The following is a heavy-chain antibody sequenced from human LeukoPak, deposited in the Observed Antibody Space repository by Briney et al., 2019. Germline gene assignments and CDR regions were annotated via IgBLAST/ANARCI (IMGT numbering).Heavy chain of an antibody. CDR1: GFTFSSYW. CDR3: ARTVSGAFDI. Sequence: GGSLRLSCAASGFTFSSYWMHWVRQAPGMGLMWVSRINSDGSSTSYADSVQGRFTISRDNAKNTLYLQMNSLRVEDMAVYYCARTVSGAFDIWGQGTMVTVSS. J-gene: IGHJ3*02. V-gene: IGHV3-74*01. CDR2: INSDGSST. D-gene: IGHD2-8*01.